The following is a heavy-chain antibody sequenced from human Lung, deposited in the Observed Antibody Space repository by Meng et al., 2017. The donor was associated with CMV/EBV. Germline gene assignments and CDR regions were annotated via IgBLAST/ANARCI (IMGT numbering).Heavy chain of an antibody. CDR2: IYSGGSST. V-gene: IGHV3-23*03. J-gene: IGHJ6*02. CDR3: AKEYDFWSGSDHYYYYYGMDV. Sequence: GGSLRLXCAASGFTFSSYAMSWVRQAPGKGLEWVSVIYSGGSSTYYADSVKGRFTISRDNSKNTLYLQMNSLRAEDTAVYYCAKEYDFWSGSDHYYYYYGMDVWGQGXTVTFSS. CDR1: GFTFSSYA. D-gene: IGHD3-3*01.